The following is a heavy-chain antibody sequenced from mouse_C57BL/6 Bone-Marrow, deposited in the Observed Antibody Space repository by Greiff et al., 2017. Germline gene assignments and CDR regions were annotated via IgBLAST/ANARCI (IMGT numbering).Heavy chain of an antibody. CDR3: TTDFDY. J-gene: IGHJ2*01. Sequence: VQLQQSGAELVRPGASVKLSCTASGFNIKDDYMHWVKQRPEQGLEWIGWIDPENGDTEYDSKFPGKATITADTSSNTAYLQLSSLTSEDTAVYYCTTDFDYWGQGTTLTVSS. V-gene: IGHV14-4*01. CDR2: IDPENGDT. CDR1: GFNIKDDY.